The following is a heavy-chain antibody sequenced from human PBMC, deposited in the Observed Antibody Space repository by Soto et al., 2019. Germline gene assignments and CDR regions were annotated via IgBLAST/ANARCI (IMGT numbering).Heavy chain of an antibody. V-gene: IGHV3-23*01. Sequence: GGSLRLSCAASGFTFSSYAMSWVRQAPGKGLEWVSAISGSGGSTYYADSVKGRFTISRDNSKNTLYLQMNSLRAEDTAVYYCANTGSGLFMARGVIPWNYWGQGTLVTVSS. D-gene: IGHD3-10*01. CDR1: GFTFSSYA. J-gene: IGHJ4*02. CDR3: ANTGSGLFMARGVIPWNY. CDR2: ISGSGGST.